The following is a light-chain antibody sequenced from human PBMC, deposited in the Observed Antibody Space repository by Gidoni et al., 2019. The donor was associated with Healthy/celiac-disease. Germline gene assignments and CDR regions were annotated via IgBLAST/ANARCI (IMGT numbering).Light chain of an antibody. CDR1: QSHLHSNGYNS. V-gene: IGKV2-28*01. Sequence: VMTPSLLSLPVTPGDPASISCRSSQSHLHSNGYNSLSCYQQTPGQSQQLLIYVGSNRASVVPDRCSGSGAGTDFTLKISRVEDEDVGVYCCRQALQTPRTFGQGTKVEIK. CDR2: VGS. J-gene: IGKJ1*01. CDR3: RQALQTPRT.